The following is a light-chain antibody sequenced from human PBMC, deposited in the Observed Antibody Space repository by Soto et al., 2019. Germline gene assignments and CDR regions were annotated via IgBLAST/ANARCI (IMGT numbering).Light chain of an antibody. CDR1: SRDVGGYNY. CDR2: DVS. V-gene: IGLV2-14*01. J-gene: IGLJ2*01. Sequence: QSALTQPASVSGSPGQSITISCTGTSRDVGGYNYVSWYQQHPGKDPKLMIYDVSYRPSGVSNRFSGSKSGNTASLTISGLQAEDEADYYCSSYTSSSARLVVFGGGTKVTVL. CDR3: SSYTSSSARLVV.